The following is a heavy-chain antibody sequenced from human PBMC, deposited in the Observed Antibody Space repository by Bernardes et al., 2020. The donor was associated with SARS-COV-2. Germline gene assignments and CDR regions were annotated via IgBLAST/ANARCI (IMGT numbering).Heavy chain of an antibody. D-gene: IGHD2-2*01. CDR3: ATGPALVPAAREAWFDP. V-gene: IGHV1-24*01. J-gene: IGHJ5*02. Sequence: AQLEVGCKVSGYTLTELSMHWVRQAPGKGLEWMGGFDPEDGETIYAQKFQGRVTMTEDTSTDTAYMELSSLRSEDTAVYYCATGPALVPAAREAWFDPWGQGTLVTVSS. CDR1: GYTLTELS. CDR2: FDPEDGET.